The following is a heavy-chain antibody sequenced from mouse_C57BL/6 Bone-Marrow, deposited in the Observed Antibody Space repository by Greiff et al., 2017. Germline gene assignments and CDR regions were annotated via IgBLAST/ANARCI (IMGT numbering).Heavy chain of an antibody. CDR2: ISSGSSTI. D-gene: IGHD2-4*01. V-gene: IGHV5-17*01. Sequence: EVQLVESGGGLVKPGGSLKLSCAASGFTFSDYGMHWVRQAPEKGLEWVAYISSGSSTIYYADTVKGRFTISRDNAKNTLFLQMTSLRSEDTAMYYCARIDYEGWYFDVWGTGTTVTVSS. CDR1: GFTFSDYG. J-gene: IGHJ1*03. CDR3: ARIDYEGWYFDV.